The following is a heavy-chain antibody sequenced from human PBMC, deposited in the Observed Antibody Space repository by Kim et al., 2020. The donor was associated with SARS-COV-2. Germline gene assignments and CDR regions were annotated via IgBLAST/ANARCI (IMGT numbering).Heavy chain of an antibody. CDR1: GYSFSTYW. Sequence: GESLKISCQGSGYSFSTYWIGWVRQMPGKGLEWMGIIYPGDSGTRYSPSFQGQVTISADKSISTAYLQWSSLKASDTAMYYCSRGKSSGWYGQIAFDYWGQGTLVTVSS. CDR3: SRGKSSGWYGQIAFDY. D-gene: IGHD6-19*01. V-gene: IGHV5-51*01. J-gene: IGHJ4*02. CDR2: IYPGDSGT.